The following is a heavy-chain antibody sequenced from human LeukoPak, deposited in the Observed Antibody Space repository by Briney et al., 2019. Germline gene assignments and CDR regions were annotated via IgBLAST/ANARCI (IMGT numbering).Heavy chain of an antibody. Sequence: PGGSLRLSCAASGFTFSSYGMHWVRQAPGKGLEWVSVIYSGGSTYYADSVKGRFTISRDNSKNTLYLQMNSLRAEDTAVYYCARDIPVTSYAFDIWGQGTMVTVSS. J-gene: IGHJ3*02. CDR1: GFTFSSYG. V-gene: IGHV3-66*01. CDR2: IYSGGST. CDR3: ARDIPVTSYAFDI. D-gene: IGHD5-18*01.